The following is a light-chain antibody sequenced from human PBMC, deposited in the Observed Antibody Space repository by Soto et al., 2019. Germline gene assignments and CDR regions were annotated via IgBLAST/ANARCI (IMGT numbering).Light chain of an antibody. CDR3: QQSYSTPGT. V-gene: IGKV1-39*01. J-gene: IGKJ2*01. CDR1: QSISGY. Sequence: DIQMTQSPSSVSASVGDRVTITCRASQSISGYLNWYQQKPGKAPKFLIYDASTLQSGVPARFSGSGSGTDFTLTISTLQPEDFATYYCQQSYSTPGTCGQGTKLEIK. CDR2: DAS.